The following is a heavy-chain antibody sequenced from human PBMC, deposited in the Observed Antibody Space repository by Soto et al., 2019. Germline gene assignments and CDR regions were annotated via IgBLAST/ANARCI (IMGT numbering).Heavy chain of an antibody. J-gene: IGHJ1*01. Sequence: PGGSLRLSCTTSGFTFNTYGMHWVRQAPGKGLEWVAIIWYDGSNKYYADSVKGRFTITRDNSRNTLYLQMNSLRAEDTSLYYCARVKQWLVPTGYFQHWGQGTLVTVSS. D-gene: IGHD6-19*01. CDR3: ARVKQWLVPTGYFQH. CDR1: GFTFNTYG. CDR2: IWYDGSNK. V-gene: IGHV3-33*08.